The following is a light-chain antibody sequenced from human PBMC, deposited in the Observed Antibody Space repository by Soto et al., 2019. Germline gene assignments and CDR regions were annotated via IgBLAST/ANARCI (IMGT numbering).Light chain of an antibody. Sequence: QAVVTQPPSVSAAPGQKVTISCSGSGSNIGNNYVSWYQQFPGTAPKLLIYDNNNRPSGIPDRFSGSKSGTSATLGITGLQTGDEADYYCGTWDSSLSVYVFGTGTKLTVL. CDR1: GSNIGNNY. CDR3: GTWDSSLSVYV. CDR2: DNN. J-gene: IGLJ1*01. V-gene: IGLV1-51*01.